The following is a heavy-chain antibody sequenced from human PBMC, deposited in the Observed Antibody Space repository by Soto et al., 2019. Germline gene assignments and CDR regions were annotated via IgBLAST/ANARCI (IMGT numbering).Heavy chain of an antibody. Sequence: GGSLRLSCAASGFTFSSYAMHWVRQAPGKGLEWVAVISYDGSNKYYADSVKGRFTISRDNSKNTLYLQMNSLRAEDTAVYYCARGGIQVWFRMTTAFDYWGQGTLVTVSS. D-gene: IGHD5-18*01. V-gene: IGHV3-30*04. CDR1: GFTFSSYA. CDR2: ISYDGSNK. J-gene: IGHJ4*02. CDR3: ARGGIQVWFRMTTAFDY.